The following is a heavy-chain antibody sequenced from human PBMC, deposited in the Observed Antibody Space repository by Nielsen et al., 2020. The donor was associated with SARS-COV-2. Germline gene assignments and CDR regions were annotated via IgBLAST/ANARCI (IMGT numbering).Heavy chain of an antibody. D-gene: IGHD6-13*01. CDR3: ARVGGSSWYFDN. V-gene: IGHV3-23*01. CDR1: GFTFSSYA. J-gene: IGHJ4*02. CDR2: ISAST. Sequence: GESLKISCAASGFTFSSYAMSWVRQAPGKGLEWVSAISASTYYADSVKGRFTISRDNSKNTLYLQMNSLRAEDTAVYYCARVGGSSWYFDNWGQGTLVTVSS.